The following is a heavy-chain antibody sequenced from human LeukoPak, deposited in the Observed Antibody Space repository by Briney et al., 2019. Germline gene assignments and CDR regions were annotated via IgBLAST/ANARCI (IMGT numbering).Heavy chain of an antibody. V-gene: IGHV3-53*01. CDR1: GFTASNNY. J-gene: IGHJ4*02. CDR2: IYSGGST. Sequence: PGGSLRLSCAASGFTASNNYMSWVRQAPGKGLEWVSVIYSGGSTYYADSVKGRFTISRDNSKNTLYLQMNSLRAEDTAVYYCARASSGWYGEIDYWGQGTLVTVSS. D-gene: IGHD6-19*01. CDR3: ARASSGWYGEIDY.